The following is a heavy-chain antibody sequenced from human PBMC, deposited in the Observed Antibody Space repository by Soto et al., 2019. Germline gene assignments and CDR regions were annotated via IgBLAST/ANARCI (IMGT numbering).Heavy chain of an antibody. Sequence: GASVKVSCKASGYTFTSYGISWVRQAPGQGLEWMGWISAYNGNTNYAQKLQGRVTMTTDTSTSTAYMELRSLRSDDTAVYYCALRGGSQVYYYGMDVCGQRTTVTVSS. CDR1: GYTFTSYG. CDR3: ALRGGSQVYYYGMDV. CDR2: ISAYNGNT. V-gene: IGHV1-18*04. J-gene: IGHJ6*02. D-gene: IGHD5-12*01.